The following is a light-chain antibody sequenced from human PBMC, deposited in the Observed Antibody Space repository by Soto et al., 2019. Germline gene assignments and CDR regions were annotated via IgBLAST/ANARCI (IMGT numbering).Light chain of an antibody. CDR1: SSDVGGYNY. Sequence: QSVLTQPASVSGSPGQSITISCTGTSSDVGGYNYVSWYQQHPGKAPKLMIYDVSNRPSGVSNRFSGSKSGNTASLTISGLQAEDEADYYCSSYTSSSTLPQGVFGGGTKLTVL. CDR2: DVS. V-gene: IGLV2-14*01. J-gene: IGLJ3*02. CDR3: SSYTSSSTLPQGV.